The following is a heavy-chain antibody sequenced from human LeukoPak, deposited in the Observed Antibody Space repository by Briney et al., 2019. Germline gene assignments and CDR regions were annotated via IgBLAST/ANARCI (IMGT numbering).Heavy chain of an antibody. CDR3: ASLVVPAEYYYYGMDV. Sequence: SVKVSCTASGGTFSSYAISWVRQAPGQGLEWMGGIIPIFGTANYAQKFQGRVTITADEPTSTAYMELSSLRSEDTAVYYCASLVVPAEYYYYGMDVWGQGTTVTVSS. D-gene: IGHD2-2*01. J-gene: IGHJ6*02. CDR2: IIPIFGTA. CDR1: GGTFSSYA. V-gene: IGHV1-69*13.